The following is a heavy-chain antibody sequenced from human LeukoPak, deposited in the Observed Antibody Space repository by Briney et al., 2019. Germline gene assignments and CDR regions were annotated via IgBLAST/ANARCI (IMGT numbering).Heavy chain of an antibody. D-gene: IGHD2-21*02. Sequence: PGGSLRLSCAASGFTVSSNYMTWVRQAPGKGLEWVSVIHKNAITSYADSVKGRFTISRDNSKNTLYLQMNSLRTEDTALYYCANTVGVTAFLAYWGQGTLVTVSS. V-gene: IGHV3-66*03. CDR2: IHKNAIT. CDR1: GFTVSSNY. J-gene: IGHJ4*02. CDR3: ANTVGVTAFLAY.